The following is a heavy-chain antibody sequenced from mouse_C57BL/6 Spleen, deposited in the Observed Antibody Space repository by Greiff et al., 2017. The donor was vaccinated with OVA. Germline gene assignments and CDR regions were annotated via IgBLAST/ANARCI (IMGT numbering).Heavy chain of an antibody. CDR3: AREGGDYDGGGVY. CDR1: GYTFTDYY. D-gene: IGHD2-4*01. CDR2: INPNNGGT. Sequence: EVQLQQSGPELVKPGASVKISCKASGYTFTDYYMNWVKQSHGKSLEWIGDINPNNGGTSYNQKFKGKATLTVDKSSSTAYMELRRLTSEDSAVYYCAREGGDYDGGGVYWGQGTTLTVSS. J-gene: IGHJ2*01. V-gene: IGHV1-26*01.